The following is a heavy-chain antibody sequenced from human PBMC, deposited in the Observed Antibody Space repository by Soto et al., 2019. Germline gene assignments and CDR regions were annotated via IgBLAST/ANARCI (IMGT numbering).Heavy chain of an antibody. J-gene: IGHJ4*02. CDR3: AKRAQIYDPGYYFDF. CDR2: ISGSGGRT. Sequence: PGGSLRLSCAASGFTLSDYAMSWVRQGPGKGLEWVSTISGSGGRTFYADSVKGRFTISRDNSKNTLSLQMNSLRAEDTAVYYCAKRAQIYDPGYYFDFWGQGTPVTVSS. D-gene: IGHD5-12*01. V-gene: IGHV3-23*01. CDR1: GFTLSDYA.